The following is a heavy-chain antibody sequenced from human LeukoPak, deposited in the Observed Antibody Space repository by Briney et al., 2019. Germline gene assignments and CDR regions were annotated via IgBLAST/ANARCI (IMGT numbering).Heavy chain of an antibody. CDR3: ARVDIVPTADY. Sequence: SGTLSLTCAVSGGSISSSNWWSWVRQPPGKGLEWIGSIYYSGSTYYNPSLKGRVTISVDTSKNQFSLKLSSVTAADTAVYYCARVDIVPTADYWGQGTLVTVSS. CDR2: IYYSGST. D-gene: IGHD5-12*01. CDR1: GGSISSSNW. J-gene: IGHJ4*02. V-gene: IGHV4-4*02.